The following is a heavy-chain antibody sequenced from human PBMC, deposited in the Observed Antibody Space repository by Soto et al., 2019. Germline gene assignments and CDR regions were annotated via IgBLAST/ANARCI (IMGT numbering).Heavy chain of an antibody. CDR3: ARGVVVDFDP. Sequence: QVQLQESGPGLVKPSETLSLTCTVSGDSVTSGTYFWTWIRQPPGKGLERIGYIYYSGHTKYNPSLESRVTMSLHTFKNQFSLQLNSVTAADTAVYYCARGVVVDFDPWGQGTLVTVSS. D-gene: IGHD2-21*01. CDR1: GDSVTSGTYF. CDR2: IYYSGHT. J-gene: IGHJ5*02. V-gene: IGHV4-61*01.